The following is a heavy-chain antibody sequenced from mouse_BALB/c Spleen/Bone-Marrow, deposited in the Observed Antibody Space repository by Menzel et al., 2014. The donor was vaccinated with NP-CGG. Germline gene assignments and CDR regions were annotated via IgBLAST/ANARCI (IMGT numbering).Heavy chain of an antibody. J-gene: IGHJ4*01. CDR2: INSDGGST. CDR3: ARHNYRYDDYAMDY. CDR1: EYEFPSHD. V-gene: IGHV5-2*01. Sequence: EVKLVESGGGLVQPGESLKLSCESNEYEFPSHDMSWVRKTPEKRLELVAAINSDGGSTCYPDTMERRFIISRDNTKKTLYLQMSSLRSEDTALYYCARHNYRYDDYAMDYWGQGTSVTASS. D-gene: IGHD2-14*01.